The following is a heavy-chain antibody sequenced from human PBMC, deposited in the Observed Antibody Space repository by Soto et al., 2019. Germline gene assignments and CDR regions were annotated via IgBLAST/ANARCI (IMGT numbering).Heavy chain of an antibody. Sequence: QVHLVQTAAQVKRPGASANISCKASGYMFTRYYIHWVRQAPGQGLQWMGMINPSGGRTKYAQVFQGRVTMTADPSTNTAHMELSSLRSDDTAVFYCARVESCGGPRYSDHPDAFDIWGQGTVVTVSS. V-gene: IGHV1-46*01. J-gene: IGHJ3*02. CDR1: GYMFTRYY. CDR2: INPSGGRT. CDR3: ARVESCGGPRYSDHPDAFDI. D-gene: IGHD2-21*02.